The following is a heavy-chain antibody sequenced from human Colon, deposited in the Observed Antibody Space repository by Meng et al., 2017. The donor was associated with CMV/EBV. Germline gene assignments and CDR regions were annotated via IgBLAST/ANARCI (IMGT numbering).Heavy chain of an antibody. D-gene: IGHD2-21*01. CDR3: ARDGPSCGGDCYSDAFEI. Sequence: GGSLRLSCAASGFTVSSNYMSWVRQTPEQGLEWVSVITSGGNIYYADSVKGRFTISRDTSKNMVWLQMESLRSDDTALYYCARDGPSCGGDCYSDAFEIWGQGTMVTVSS. J-gene: IGHJ3*02. CDR2: ITSGGNI. V-gene: IGHV3-66*02. CDR1: GFTVSSNY.